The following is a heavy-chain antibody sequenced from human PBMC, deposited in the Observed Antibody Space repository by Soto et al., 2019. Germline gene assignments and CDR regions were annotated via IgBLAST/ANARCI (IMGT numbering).Heavy chain of an antibody. Sequence: SLSLTCAFYGGSFSGYYWSWIRQPPGKGLEWIGEINHSGSANYNPSLKSRVTISVDTSKNQFSLKLSSVTAADTAVYYCARGPPRSGWFDPWGQGTLVTVSS. CDR1: GGSFSGYY. CDR3: ARGPPRSGWFDP. CDR2: INHSGSA. J-gene: IGHJ5*02. V-gene: IGHV4-34*01.